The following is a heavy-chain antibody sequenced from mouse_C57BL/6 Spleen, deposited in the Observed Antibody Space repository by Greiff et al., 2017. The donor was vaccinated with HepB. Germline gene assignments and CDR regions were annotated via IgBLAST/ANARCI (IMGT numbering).Heavy chain of an antibody. Sequence: EVKLVESGGGLVKPGGSLKLSCAASGFTFSDYGMHWVRQAPEKGLEWVAYISSGSSTIYYADTVKGRFTISRDNAKNTLFLQMTSLRSEDTAMYYCARGPNWDVFDYWGQGTTRTVSS. CDR3: ARGPNWDVFDY. CDR2: ISSGSSTI. D-gene: IGHD4-1*01. V-gene: IGHV5-17*01. CDR1: GFTFSDYG. J-gene: IGHJ2*01.